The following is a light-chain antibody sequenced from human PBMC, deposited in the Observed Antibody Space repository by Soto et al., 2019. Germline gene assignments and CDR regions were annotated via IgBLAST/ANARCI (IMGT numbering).Light chain of an antibody. V-gene: IGKV1-5*03. CDR1: QTISSW. CDR3: QQLNNYTRT. CDR2: KAS. Sequence: DIQMTQSPSTLSGSVGDRVTINCRASQTISSWLAWYQKKTGKDPKIMIYKASTLKSGVPSRFSGSGSGTEFNLTISRLQTEDFATYYCQQLNNYTRTFGQGTKVDIK. J-gene: IGKJ1*01.